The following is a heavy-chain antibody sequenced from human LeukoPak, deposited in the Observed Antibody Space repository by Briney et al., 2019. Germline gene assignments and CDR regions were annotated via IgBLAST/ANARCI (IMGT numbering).Heavy chain of an antibody. V-gene: IGHV3-74*01. D-gene: IGHD5-24*01. CDR3: VRDGDDFNFDY. CDR2: VIRDGSFT. Sequence: GGSLRLSCAASGFTFRRYWMHWVRQAPGKGLEWVSRVIRDGSFTNYADSVKGRFTISRDNAKNTLYLQMSSLRDEDTAVYFCVRDGDDFNFDYWGQGSLVTVSS. CDR1: GFTFRRYW. J-gene: IGHJ4*02.